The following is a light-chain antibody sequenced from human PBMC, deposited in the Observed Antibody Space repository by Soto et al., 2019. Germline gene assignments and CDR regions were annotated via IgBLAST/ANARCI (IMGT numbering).Light chain of an antibody. Sequence: QSVLTQPASVSGSPGQSITLSCTGTSSDVGGYNFVSWYQHHPGKAPKLIIYDVTNRPSGISNRFSGSKSGNTASLTISGLQAEDEADYYCTSYTSSITYVFGTGPRSPS. CDR3: TSYTSSITYV. CDR1: SSDVGGYNF. V-gene: IGLV2-14*03. J-gene: IGLJ1*01. CDR2: DVT.